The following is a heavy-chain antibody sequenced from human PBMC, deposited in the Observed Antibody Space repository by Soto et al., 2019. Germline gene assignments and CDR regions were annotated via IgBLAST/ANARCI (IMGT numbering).Heavy chain of an antibody. V-gene: IGHV4-59*01. CDR2: IYSSGST. D-gene: IGHD5-18*01. CDR1: GGSISNYY. CDR3: ARDHPHSYGVYYFDY. Sequence: ASETLSLTCTVSGGSISNYYWNWIRQSPGKGLEWIGYIYSSGSTHYNPSLQNRVTISIDTSKNQVSLKVNSVTAADTAVYYCARDHPHSYGVYYFDYWGQGTPVTVPS. J-gene: IGHJ4*02.